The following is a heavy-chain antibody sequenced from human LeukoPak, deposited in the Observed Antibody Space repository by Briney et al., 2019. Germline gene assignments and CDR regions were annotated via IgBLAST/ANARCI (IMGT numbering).Heavy chain of an antibody. J-gene: IGHJ3*02. CDR2: IIPILGIA. D-gene: IGHD4-17*01. Sequence: GASVKVSCKASGGTFSSYASSWVRQAPGQGLEWMGRIIPILGIANYAQKFQGRVTITADKSTSTAYMELSSLRSEDTAVYYCASRNDYGDYRDAFDIWGQGTMVTVSS. V-gene: IGHV1-69*04. CDR3: ASRNDYGDYRDAFDI. CDR1: GGTFSSYA.